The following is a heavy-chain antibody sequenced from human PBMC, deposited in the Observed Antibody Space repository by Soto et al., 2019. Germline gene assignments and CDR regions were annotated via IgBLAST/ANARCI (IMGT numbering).Heavy chain of an antibody. CDR3: ARAGGLLTTEDPFDY. CDR1: GGTFSSYA. CDR2: IIPIFGTA. D-gene: IGHD4-17*01. V-gene: IGHV1-69*13. J-gene: IGHJ4*02. Sequence: ASVKVSCKASGGTFSSYAISWVRQAPGQGLEWMGGIIPIFGTANYAQKFQGRVTITADESTSTAYMELSSLRSEDTAVYYCARAGGLLTTEDPFDYWGQGTLVTVSS.